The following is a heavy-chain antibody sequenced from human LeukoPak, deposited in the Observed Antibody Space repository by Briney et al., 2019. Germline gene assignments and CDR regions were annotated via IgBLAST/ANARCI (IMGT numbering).Heavy chain of an antibody. D-gene: IGHD6-13*01. CDR1: GXSFTSYW. Sequence: GESLKISCKGSGXSFTSYWIAWVRQMPGKGLEWMGIVNPADSDTRYSPSFQGQVTISVDKSINTAYLQWSSLQASDTAMYYCATVPRIPAVGNTEYFQYWGQGTLVTVSS. V-gene: IGHV5-51*01. CDR3: ATVPRIPAVGNTEYFQY. CDR2: VNPADSDT. J-gene: IGHJ1*01.